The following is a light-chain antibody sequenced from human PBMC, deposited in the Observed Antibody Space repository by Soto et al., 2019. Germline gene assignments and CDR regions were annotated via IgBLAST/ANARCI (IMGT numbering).Light chain of an antibody. CDR2: GVS. CDR3: QQHGASIT. V-gene: IGKV3-20*01. J-gene: IGKJ4*01. Sequence: VLTQYPRTLSLSPGERATLSCRASQNVNNNFVAWYQQKPGQAPSLLIYGVSDRATGVPDRFSGSGSGSDVTLTISRLEAEDVTVYYCQQHGASITFGGGTRVE. CDR1: QNVNNNF.